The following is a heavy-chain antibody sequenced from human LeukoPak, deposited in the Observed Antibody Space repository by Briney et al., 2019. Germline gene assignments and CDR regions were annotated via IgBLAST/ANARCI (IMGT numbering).Heavy chain of an antibody. CDR2: INHSGST. V-gene: IGHV4-34*01. CDR3: ATLELLGGYFDY. J-gene: IGHJ4*02. Sequence: SETLSLTCAVYGGSFSGYYWSWIRQPPGKGLEWIGEINHSGSTNYNPSLKSRVTISVDTSKNQFSLKLNSVTAADTAVYYCATLELLGGYFDYWGQGTLVTVSS. D-gene: IGHD1-7*01. CDR1: GGSFSGYY.